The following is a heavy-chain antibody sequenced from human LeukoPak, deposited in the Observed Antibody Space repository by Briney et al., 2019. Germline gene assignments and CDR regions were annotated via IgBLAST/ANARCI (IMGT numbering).Heavy chain of an antibody. V-gene: IGHV3-9*01. D-gene: IGHD1-26*01. CDR2: ISWDSGNM. J-gene: IGHJ3*02. CDR1: GFSLDDYA. Sequence: GGSLRLSCAAAGFSLDDYAMHWVRQAPGKGLEWASSISWDSGNMAYADSVKGRFTISRDNVKNSLYLQMSSLRPEDTAFYYCIKDMGFDLLKDAFEIWGQGTLVTVSS. CDR3: IKDMGFDLLKDAFEI.